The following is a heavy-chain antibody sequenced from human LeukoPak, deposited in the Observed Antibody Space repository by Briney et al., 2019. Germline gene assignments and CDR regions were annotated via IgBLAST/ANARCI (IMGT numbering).Heavy chain of an antibody. CDR2: IYYSGST. D-gene: IGHD6-13*01. CDR1: GGSISSSSYY. CDR3: ARSWFSTGPADY. Sequence: PSETLSLTCTVSGGSISSSSYYWGWIRQPPGKGLEWIGGIYYSGSTYYNPSLKSRVTISVDTSKNQFSLKLTSVTAADTAVYYCARSWFSTGPADYWGQGTLVTVSS. V-gene: IGHV4-39*01. J-gene: IGHJ4*02.